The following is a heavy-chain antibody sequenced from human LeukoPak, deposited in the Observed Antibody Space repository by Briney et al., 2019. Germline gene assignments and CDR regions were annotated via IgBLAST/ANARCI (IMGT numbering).Heavy chain of an antibody. CDR2: IIPIFGTA. Sequence: ASVKVSCKASGGTFSSYAISWVRQAPGQGLEWMGGIIPIFGTANYAQKFQGRVTITADESTSTAYMQLSSLRSEDTAVYYCASLRDGSYLGSTADTFDIWGQGTMVTVSS. CDR1: GGTFSSYA. J-gene: IGHJ3*02. V-gene: IGHV1-69*13. CDR3: ASLRDGSYLGSTADTFDI. D-gene: IGHD5-24*01.